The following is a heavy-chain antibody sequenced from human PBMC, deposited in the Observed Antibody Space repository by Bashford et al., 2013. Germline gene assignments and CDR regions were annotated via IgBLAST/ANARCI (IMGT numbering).Heavy chain of an antibody. CDR2: INTGDGNT. CDR1: GYTFTSYS. J-gene: IGHJ3*02. Sequence: VASVKVSCKASGYTFTSYSLHWVRQAPGQRLEWMGWINTGDGNTKYSQKFQGRVTITRDTSASTAYMELSSLKSEDTAVYYCAREVDRGSQRAFDIVGPRDKWSPSPQ. CDR3: AREVDRGSQRAFDI. D-gene: IGHD1-26*01. V-gene: IGHV1-3*04.